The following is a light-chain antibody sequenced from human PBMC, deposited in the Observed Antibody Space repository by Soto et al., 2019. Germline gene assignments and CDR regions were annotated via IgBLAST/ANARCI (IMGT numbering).Light chain of an antibody. CDR3: AAWDDSLDGHVV. J-gene: IGLJ7*01. Sequence: QAVVTQPPSASGTPGQTVTISCSGSNSNIGSNTVSWFQQLPGRAPKLLLYNNIYRPPGVPDRFSGSKSGTSVSLAISGLQSGDEADYYCAAWDDSLDGHVVFGGGTQLTVL. CDR1: NSNIGSNT. V-gene: IGLV1-44*01. CDR2: NNI.